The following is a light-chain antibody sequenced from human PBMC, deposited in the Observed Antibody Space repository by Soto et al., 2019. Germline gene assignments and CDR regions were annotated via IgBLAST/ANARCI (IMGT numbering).Light chain of an antibody. CDR2: LSSDGSH. V-gene: IGLV4-69*01. Sequence: QPVLTQSPSASAYLGASVKLTCTLSSGHSSYAIAWHQQQPEKGPRYLMTLSSDGSHTKGDGIPDRFSGSSSGAERYLTISSLQSEDEADYDCQTWGTGLVFGGGTKLTVL. CDR1: SGHSSYA. CDR3: QTWGTGLV. J-gene: IGLJ2*01.